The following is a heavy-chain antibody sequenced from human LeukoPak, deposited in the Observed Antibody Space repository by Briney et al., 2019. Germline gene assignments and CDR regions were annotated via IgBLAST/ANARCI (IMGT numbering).Heavy chain of an antibody. Sequence: SETLSLTCGVSGGSITNTNYWTWVRQPPGKGLEWIGEVNLQGSTNYNPSLMGRVAMSVDTSKNQFSLKLSSVTAADTAVYYCARDADFWSGYSEPQYYFDYWGQGTLVTVSS. CDR2: VNLQGST. CDR3: ARDADFWSGYSEPQYYFDY. V-gene: IGHV4-4*02. D-gene: IGHD3-3*01. CDR1: GGSITNTNY. J-gene: IGHJ4*02.